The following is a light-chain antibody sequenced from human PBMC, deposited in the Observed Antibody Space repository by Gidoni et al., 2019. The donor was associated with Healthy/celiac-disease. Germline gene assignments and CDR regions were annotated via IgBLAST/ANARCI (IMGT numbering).Light chain of an antibody. CDR1: QSISSY. V-gene: IGKV1-39*01. Sequence: DIQMTQSPSSLSASVGDRVTITCQASQSISSYLNWYQQKPGKAPKLLIYAASSLQSGVPSRFSGSGSGTDFTLTISSLQPEDFATYYCQQSYSTPRTFGQXTKVEIK. J-gene: IGKJ1*01. CDR2: AAS. CDR3: QQSYSTPRT.